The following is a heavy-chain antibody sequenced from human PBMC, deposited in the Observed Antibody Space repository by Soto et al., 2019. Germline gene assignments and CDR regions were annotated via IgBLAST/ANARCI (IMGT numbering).Heavy chain of an antibody. D-gene: IGHD1-26*01. CDR1: GGSISSYY. CDR3: ARRYGGNFDY. Sequence: QVQLQESGPGLVKPSETLSLTCTVSGGSISSYYWSWIRQPPGKGLEWIGYIYYSGSTNYNPSLTRXAXIXXDTSKNQFPLKLTSVTAADTAVYYCARRYGGNFDYWGQGTLVTVSS. V-gene: IGHV4-59*01. J-gene: IGHJ4*02. CDR2: IYYSGST.